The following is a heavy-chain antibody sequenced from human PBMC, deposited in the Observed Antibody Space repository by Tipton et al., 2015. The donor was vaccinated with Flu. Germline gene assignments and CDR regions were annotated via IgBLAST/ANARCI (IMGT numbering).Heavy chain of an antibody. Sequence: SLRLSCAASEFIFSTYWMHWVRQAPGKGLVWVSRINPDGSSTSHADSVKGRFTISRDNAMNTLYLQMNSLRAEDTAVYYCARGPLGPTYSSSWWGQGALVTVSS. V-gene: IGHV3-74*01. CDR2: INPDGSST. J-gene: IGHJ4*02. CDR3: ARGPLGPTYSSSW. D-gene: IGHD6-13*01. CDR1: EFIFSTYW.